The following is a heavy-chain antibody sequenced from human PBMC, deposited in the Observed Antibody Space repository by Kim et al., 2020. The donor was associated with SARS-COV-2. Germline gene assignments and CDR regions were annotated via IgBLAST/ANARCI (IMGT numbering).Heavy chain of an antibody. D-gene: IGHD4-17*01. CDR2: IYYTGTT. V-gene: IGHV4-31*03. CDR3: SRGETQRGNVLFSHRLANFDS. J-gene: IGHJ4*02. CDR1: GGPISTAGFY. Sequence: SETLSLTCTVSGGPISTAGFYWSWIRQHPGKGLEWIGYIYYTGTTYFNPSLKRRLSISIDASENRFSLNVTSVTAADTAVYYCSRGETQRGNVLFSHRLANFDSWGQGILVTVSS.